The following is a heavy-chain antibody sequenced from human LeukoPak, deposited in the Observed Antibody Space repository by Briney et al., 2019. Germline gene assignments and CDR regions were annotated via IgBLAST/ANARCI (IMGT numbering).Heavy chain of an antibody. V-gene: IGHV4-34*01. Sequence: SETLSLTCAVYGGSFSGYYWSWIRQPPGKGLEWIGSIYYSGSTYYNPSLKSRVTISVDTSKNQFSLKLSSVTAADTAVYYCARGGSSSQYYDFWSGYPYYFDYWGQGTLVTVSS. CDR3: ARGGSSSQYYDFWSGYPYYFDY. CDR1: GGSFSGYY. D-gene: IGHD3-3*01. J-gene: IGHJ4*02. CDR2: IYYSGST.